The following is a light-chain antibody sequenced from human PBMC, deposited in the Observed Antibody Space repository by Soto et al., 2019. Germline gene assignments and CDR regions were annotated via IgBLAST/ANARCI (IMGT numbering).Light chain of an antibody. Sequence: IVMTQSPATLSVSPGERATLSCRASQNIYSNVAWYQQRPGQAPRLLIYRASTRAPGIPARFSGSGFGTEFTLTISSLQSEDFTVYSCLQYHNLWAFGQGTKVDIK. CDR3: LQYHNLWA. CDR1: QNIYSN. CDR2: RAS. V-gene: IGKV3-15*01. J-gene: IGKJ1*01.